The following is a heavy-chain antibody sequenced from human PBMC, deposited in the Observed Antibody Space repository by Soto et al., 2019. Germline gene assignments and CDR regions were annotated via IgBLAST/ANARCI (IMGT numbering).Heavy chain of an antibody. CDR2: IYYSGST. CDR3: ARDQVGNYYYLDV. D-gene: IGHD1-26*01. Sequence: QVQLQESGPGLVKPSQTLSLTCTVSGGSISSGGYYWSWIRQHPGKGLEWIGYIYYSGSTYYNPTLKSRVTISVDTSKNKFSLKLSSVTAADTAVYYCARDQVGNYYYLDVWGKGTTVTVSS. J-gene: IGHJ6*03. V-gene: IGHV4-31*03. CDR1: GGSISSGGYY.